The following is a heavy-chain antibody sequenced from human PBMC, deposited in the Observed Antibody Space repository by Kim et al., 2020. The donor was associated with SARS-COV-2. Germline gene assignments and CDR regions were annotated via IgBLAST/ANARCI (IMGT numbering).Heavy chain of an antibody. CDR2: IFHSGST. Sequence: SETLSLTCTVSGGSITIKYWSWIRQPPGRGLEWIGYIFHSGSTAYNPSLKSRVTMSVDTSKNQFSLKLSSVTAADTAVYYCAGLGFSSAWVILDSWGQGTLVTVSS. V-gene: IGHV4-59*12. D-gene: IGHD6-19*01. J-gene: IGHJ4*02. CDR3: AGLGFSSAWVILDS. CDR1: GGSITIKY.